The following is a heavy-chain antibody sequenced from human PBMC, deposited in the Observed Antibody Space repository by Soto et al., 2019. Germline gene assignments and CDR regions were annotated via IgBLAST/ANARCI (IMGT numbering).Heavy chain of an antibody. Sequence: ASVKVSCKASGYTFTSYDINWVRQATGQGLEWMGWMNPNSGNTGYAQKFQGRVTMTRNTSISTAYMELSSLRSEDTAVYYCARGAGYSYGLSTYYFDYWGQGTLVTVSS. CDR1: GYTFTSYD. V-gene: IGHV1-8*01. CDR2: MNPNSGNT. J-gene: IGHJ4*02. D-gene: IGHD5-18*01. CDR3: ARGAGYSYGLSTYYFDY.